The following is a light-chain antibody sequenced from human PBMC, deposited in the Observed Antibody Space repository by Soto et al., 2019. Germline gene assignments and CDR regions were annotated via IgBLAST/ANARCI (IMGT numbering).Light chain of an antibody. Sequence: QSALTQPPSASGSPGQSVTISCTGTSSDIGGYDHVSWYQQHPGKAPKVMIYEVSNRPSGVSNRFSASKSGDTAALTISGLQTEDEADYYCSSFTRSSTWLFGGGTKLTVL. J-gene: IGLJ3*02. V-gene: IGLV2-14*01. CDR1: SSDIGGYDH. CDR3: SSFTRSSTWL. CDR2: EVS.